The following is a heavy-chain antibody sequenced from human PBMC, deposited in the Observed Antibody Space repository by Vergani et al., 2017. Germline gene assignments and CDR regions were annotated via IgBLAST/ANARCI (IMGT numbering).Heavy chain of an antibody. J-gene: IGHJ4*02. Sequence: QVQLVESGGGVVQPGRSLRLSCAASGFTFSSYAMHWVRQAPGKGLEWVAVISYDGSNKYYADSVKGRFTITRDNSKNTLYLQMNSLRAEGTAVYYCARVVGGSGWYGGDGWGEGWLVTVSS. CDR3: ARVVGGSGWYGGDG. CDR2: ISYDGSNK. V-gene: IGHV3-30-3*01. D-gene: IGHD6-19*01. CDR1: GFTFSSYA.